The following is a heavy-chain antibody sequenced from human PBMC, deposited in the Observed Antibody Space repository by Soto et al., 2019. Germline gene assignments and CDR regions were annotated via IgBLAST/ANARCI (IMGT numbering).Heavy chain of an antibody. CDR3: ARDPPATRHGMDV. CDR1: GFTVSSNY. CDR2: IYSGGST. V-gene: IGHV3-53*02. J-gene: IGHJ6*02. Sequence: EVQLVETGGGLIQPGGSLRLSCAASGFTVSSNYMSWVRQAPGKGLEWVSVIYSGGSTYYADSVRARFTISRDNSKNTLYLQMKSLRAEDTAVYYCARDPPATRHGMDVCGQGTTVTVSS.